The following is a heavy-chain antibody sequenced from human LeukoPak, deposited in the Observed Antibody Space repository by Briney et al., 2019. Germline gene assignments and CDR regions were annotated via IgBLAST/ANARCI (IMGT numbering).Heavy chain of an antibody. CDR3: ARTHGDYDLDY. Sequence: GGSLILSCAASGFPFSSYWMHWVRQAPGKGLVWVSRINSDGSSTSYADSVKGRFTISRDNAKNTLYLQMNSLRAEDTAVYYCARTHGDYDLDYWGQGTLVTVSS. J-gene: IGHJ4*02. CDR1: GFPFSSYW. V-gene: IGHV3-74*01. CDR2: INSDGSST. D-gene: IGHD4-17*01.